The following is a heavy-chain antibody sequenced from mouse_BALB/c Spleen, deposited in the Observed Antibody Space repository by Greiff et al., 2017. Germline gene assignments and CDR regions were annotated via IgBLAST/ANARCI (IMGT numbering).Heavy chain of an antibody. V-gene: IGHV14-3*02. CDR3: ARLIYDGYYDFDY. CDR2: IDPANGNT. CDR1: GFNIKDTY. Sequence: VQLQQSGAELVKPGASVKLSCTASGFNIKDTYMHWVKQRPEQGLEWIGRIDPANGNTKYDPKFQGKATITADTSSNTAYLQLSSLTSEDTAVYYCARLIYDGYYDFDYWGQGTTLTVSS. J-gene: IGHJ2*01. D-gene: IGHD2-3*01.